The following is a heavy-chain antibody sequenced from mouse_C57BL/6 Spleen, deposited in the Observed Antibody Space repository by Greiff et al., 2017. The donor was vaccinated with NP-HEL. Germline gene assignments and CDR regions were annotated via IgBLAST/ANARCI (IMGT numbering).Heavy chain of an antibody. V-gene: IGHV1-80*01. CDR1: GYAFSSYW. CDR3: ARSAQDTFYFDY. Sequence: VQLQESGAELVKPGASVKISCKASGYAFSSYWMNWVKQRPGKGLEWIGLIYPGGGGTNYNEKFKGKATLTADKSSSTAYMQLSSLTSEDSAVYFCARSAQDTFYFDYWGQGTTLTVSS. D-gene: IGHD3-2*02. J-gene: IGHJ2*01. CDR2: IYPGGGGT.